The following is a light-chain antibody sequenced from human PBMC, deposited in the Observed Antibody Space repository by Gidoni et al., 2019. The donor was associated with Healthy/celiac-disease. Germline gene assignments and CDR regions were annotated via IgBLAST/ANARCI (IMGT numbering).Light chain of an antibody. J-gene: IGKJ2*03. CDR2: WAS. Sequence: DIVITHSPDSLAVSLGERATINCKSSQSVLYSSNNKNYVAWYQQKPGQPPKLLIYWASTRESGVPDRFSGSGSGTDFTLTISSLQAEDVAVYYCQQYYSTPYSFGQXTKLEIK. CDR3: QQYYSTPYS. CDR1: QSVLYSSNNKNY. V-gene: IGKV4-1*01.